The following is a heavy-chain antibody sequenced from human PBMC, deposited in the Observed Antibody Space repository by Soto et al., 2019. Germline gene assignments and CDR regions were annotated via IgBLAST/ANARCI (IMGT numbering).Heavy chain of an antibody. CDR1: GYTFTSYG. J-gene: IGHJ1*01. CDR3: PRGTLLWCGELSY. Sequence: QVQLVQSGAEVKKPGASVKVSCKASGYTFTSYGISWVRQAPGQGLEWMGWISAYNGNTNYTQKLQGRVTMTTDTXRSTAYMELRSPRSDDTAVYYCPRGTLLWCGELSYWGQGTLVTVSS. D-gene: IGHD3-10*01. V-gene: IGHV1-18*01. CDR2: ISAYNGNT.